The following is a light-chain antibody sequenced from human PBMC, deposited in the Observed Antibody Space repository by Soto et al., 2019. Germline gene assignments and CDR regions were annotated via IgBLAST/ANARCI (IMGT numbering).Light chain of an antibody. Sequence: EIVLTQSPATLSLSPGERATLSCRASQSVSRYLAWYQQKPGQAPRLLIYDASNRATGIPARFSGSGSGTEFTLTISSLQSEDFAVYYCQQYNNWPWTFGQGTKVDNK. J-gene: IGKJ1*01. CDR2: DAS. V-gene: IGKV3-15*01. CDR1: QSVSRY. CDR3: QQYNNWPWT.